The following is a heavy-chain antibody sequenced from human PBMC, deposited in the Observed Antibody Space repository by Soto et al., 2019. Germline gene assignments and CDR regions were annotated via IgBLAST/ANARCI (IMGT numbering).Heavy chain of an antibody. J-gene: IGHJ5*02. D-gene: IGHD6-19*01. V-gene: IGHV3-23*01. CDR3: AKDRFSVAVADYNWFDP. CDR1: GFTFSSYA. Sequence: PGGSLRLSCAASGFTFSSYAMSWVRQAPGKGLEWVPAISGSGGSTYYADSVKGRFTISRDNSKNTLYLQMNSLRAEDTAVYYCAKDRFSVAVADYNWFDPWGQGTLVTVSS. CDR2: ISGSGGST.